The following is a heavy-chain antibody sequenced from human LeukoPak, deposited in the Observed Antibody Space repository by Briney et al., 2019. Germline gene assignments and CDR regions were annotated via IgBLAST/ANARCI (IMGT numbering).Heavy chain of an antibody. Sequence: GGSLRLSCAASGFTFSSYGMHWVRQAPGKGLEWVAFIRYDGSNKYYADSVKGRFTISRDNSKNTLYLQMNSLRAEDTAVYYCARDGGSGVTYYYYYMDVWGKGTTVTVSS. D-gene: IGHD3-10*01. CDR3: ARDGGSGVTYYYYYMDV. J-gene: IGHJ6*03. CDR2: IRYDGSNK. CDR1: GFTFSSYG. V-gene: IGHV3-30*02.